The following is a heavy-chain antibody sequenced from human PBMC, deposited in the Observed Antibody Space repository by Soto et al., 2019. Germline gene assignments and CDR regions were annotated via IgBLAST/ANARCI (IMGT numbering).Heavy chain of an antibody. CDR3: VRDHGVRWLERRWYDP. Sequence: ASVKVSCKASGYTCTGYYMHWVRQAPGQGLEWMGWINPSGGSTNYAQKFQGRVTMTRDTSISTVYMELSRLRSDDTAVYYCVRDHGVRWLERRWYDPSGHGTMFTVSS. D-gene: IGHD5-18*01. CDR1: GYTCTGYY. CDR2: INPSGGST. J-gene: IGHJ5*02. V-gene: IGHV1-2*02.